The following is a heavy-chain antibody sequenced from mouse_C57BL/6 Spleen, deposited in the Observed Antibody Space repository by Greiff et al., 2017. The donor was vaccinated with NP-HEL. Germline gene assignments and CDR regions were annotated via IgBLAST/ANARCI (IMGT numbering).Heavy chain of an antibody. D-gene: IGHD2-1*01. J-gene: IGHJ2*01. Sequence: QVQLQQSGAELVRPGTSVKVSCKASGYAFTNYLIEWVKQRPGQGLEWIGVINPGSGGTNYNEKFKGKATLTADKPSSTAYMQLSSLTSEDSAVYFCAREGNYGAYYFDYWGQGTTLTVSS. V-gene: IGHV1-54*01. CDR3: AREGNYGAYYFDY. CDR2: INPGSGGT. CDR1: GYAFTNYL.